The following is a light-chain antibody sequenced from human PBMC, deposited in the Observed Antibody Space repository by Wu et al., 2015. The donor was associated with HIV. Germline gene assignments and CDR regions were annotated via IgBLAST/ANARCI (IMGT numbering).Light chain of an antibody. Sequence: QSPATLSLSPGERATLSCRASQSVSSYLAWYQQKPGQAPRLLIYDASNRATGIPARFSGSGSGTDFTLTISSLEPEDFAVYYCQQRSNWPRMYTFGQGTKLEIK. CDR3: QQRSNWPRMYT. J-gene: IGKJ2*01. CDR1: QSVSSY. CDR2: DAS. V-gene: IGKV3-11*01.